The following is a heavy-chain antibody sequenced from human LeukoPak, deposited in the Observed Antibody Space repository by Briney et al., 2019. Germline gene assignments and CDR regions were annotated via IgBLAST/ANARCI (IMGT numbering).Heavy chain of an antibody. CDR2: ISYDGSNK. V-gene: IGHV3-30*04. CDR3: AREGDYYDSSGYYSLGSFDY. D-gene: IGHD3-22*01. Sequence: GGSLRLSCAASGFNFGSYAMHWVRQAPGKGLEWVAVISYDGSNKYYADSVKGRFTISRDNSKNTLYLQMNSLRAEDTAVYYCAREGDYYDSSGYYSLGSFDYWGQGTLVTVSS. J-gene: IGHJ4*02. CDR1: GFNFGSYA.